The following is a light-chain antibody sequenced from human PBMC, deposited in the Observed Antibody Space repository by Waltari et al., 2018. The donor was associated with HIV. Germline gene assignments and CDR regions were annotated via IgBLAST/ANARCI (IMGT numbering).Light chain of an antibody. CDR1: NSDIGTYDY. CDR2: EVT. CDR3: SSFANRDGFYVL. V-gene: IGLV2-8*01. Sequence: QSALTQPPSASGFPGQSVTLSCTGTNSDIGTYDYVSWYQQHPGKAPKLVISEVTKRPSGVSDRFSGSKSGNTAFLTVSGLQAEDEADYYCSSFANRDGFYVLFGGGTRLTVL. J-gene: IGLJ2*01.